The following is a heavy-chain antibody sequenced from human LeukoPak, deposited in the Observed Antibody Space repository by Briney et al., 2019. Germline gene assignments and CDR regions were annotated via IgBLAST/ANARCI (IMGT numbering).Heavy chain of an antibody. Sequence: PGGSLRLSCAASGFTFSSYGMHWVRQAPGKGLEWVAFIRYDGSNKLYADSVKGRFTISRDNSKNTLYLHINSLRAEDTAVYYCVKDNPLDYWGQGTLVTVSS. CDR1: GFTFSSYG. J-gene: IGHJ4*02. CDR2: IRYDGSNK. V-gene: IGHV3-30*02. CDR3: VKDNPLDY. D-gene: IGHD1-14*01.